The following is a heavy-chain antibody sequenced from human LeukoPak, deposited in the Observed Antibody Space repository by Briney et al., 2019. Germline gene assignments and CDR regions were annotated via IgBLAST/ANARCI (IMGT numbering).Heavy chain of an antibody. Sequence: PSETLSLTCTVSGGSISSGDYYWGWIRQPPGKGLEWIGSIYHNMNTYYNPSLKSRVTISVDTSKNQFSLRLSSVTAADTAVHYCARLVWQVVPHYFVNWGQGTLVTVSS. D-gene: IGHD6-6*01. CDR1: GGSISSGDYY. V-gene: IGHV4-39*01. J-gene: IGHJ4*02. CDR3: ARLVWQVVPHYFVN. CDR2: IYHNMNT.